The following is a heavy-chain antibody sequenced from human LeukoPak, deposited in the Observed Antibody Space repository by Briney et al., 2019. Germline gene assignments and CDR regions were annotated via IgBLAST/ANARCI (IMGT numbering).Heavy chain of an antibody. V-gene: IGHV3-53*01. CDR1: GFTVSSNY. Sequence: PGGSLRLSCAASGFTVSSNYMSWVRQAPGKGLEWVSVIYSGGSTYYADSVKGRFTISRDNSKNTLYLQMNSLRAEDTAVYYCARDPGLMDFRGAFDIWGQGTMVTVSS. D-gene: IGHD2-8*01. CDR2: IYSGGST. J-gene: IGHJ3*02. CDR3: ARDPGLMDFRGAFDI.